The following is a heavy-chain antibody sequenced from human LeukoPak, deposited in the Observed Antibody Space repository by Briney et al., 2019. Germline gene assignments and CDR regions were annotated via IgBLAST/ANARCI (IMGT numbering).Heavy chain of an antibody. CDR3: AKARRGYTSSWIDY. J-gene: IGHJ4*02. V-gene: IGHV3-23*01. CDR1: GFSFSGYA. D-gene: IGHD6-13*01. Sequence: GGSLRLSCAASGFSFSGYAMTWVRQAPGKGLEWVSVISGSGSSPLYADSVKGRITISRDNSKNTLYLQMNSLRAEDTAVYYCAKARRGYTSSWIDYWGQGTLVTVSS. CDR2: ISGSGSSP.